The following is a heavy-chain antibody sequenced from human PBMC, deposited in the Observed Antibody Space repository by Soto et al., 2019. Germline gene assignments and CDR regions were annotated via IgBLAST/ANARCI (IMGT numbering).Heavy chain of an antibody. V-gene: IGHV3-23*01. J-gene: IGHJ4*02. D-gene: IGHD5-12*01. CDR2: ISGSGGST. Sequence: EVPLLESGGGLVQPGGSLRLSCAASGFTFSSYAMSWVRQAPGKGLEWVSAISGSGGSTYYADSVKGRFTISRDNSKNTLYLQMNSLRAEDTAVYYCATDLGWLQRIFDYWGQGTLVTVSS. CDR1: GFTFSSYA. CDR3: ATDLGWLQRIFDY.